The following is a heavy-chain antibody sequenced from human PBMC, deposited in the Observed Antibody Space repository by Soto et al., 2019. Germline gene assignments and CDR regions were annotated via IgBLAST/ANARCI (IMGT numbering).Heavy chain of an antibody. J-gene: IGHJ4*02. Sequence: EVQLLESGGGLVQPGGSLRLSCAASGFTFNNYAMTWVRQAPGKGLEWVSASSGGGDTTSYADSVKGRFTVSRDGSKNTLYLQMSSLRAEDTALYYCAKGRGGSECLTPRVDFWGQGALVTVSS. CDR2: SSGGGDTT. CDR1: GFTFNNYA. V-gene: IGHV3-23*01. CDR3: AKGRGGSECLTPRVDF. D-gene: IGHD3-10*01.